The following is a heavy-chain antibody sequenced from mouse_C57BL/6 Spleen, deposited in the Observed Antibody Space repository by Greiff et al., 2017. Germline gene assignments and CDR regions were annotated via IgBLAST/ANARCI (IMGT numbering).Heavy chain of an antibody. J-gene: IGHJ3*01. CDR1: GFSLTSYG. V-gene: IGHV2-2*01. Sequence: QVQLQQPGPGLVQPSQSLSITCTVSGFSLTSYGVHWVRQSPGKGLEWLGVIWSGGSTDYNAAFISRLSISKDNSKSQVFFKMNSLQADDTAIYYCARNLITTVVAPYWGQGTLVTVSA. CDR2: IWSGGST. D-gene: IGHD1-1*01. CDR3: ARNLITTVVAPY.